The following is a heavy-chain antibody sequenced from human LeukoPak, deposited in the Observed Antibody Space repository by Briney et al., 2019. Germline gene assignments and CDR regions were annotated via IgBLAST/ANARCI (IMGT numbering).Heavy chain of an antibody. CDR3: ASLQLVRGAITQNWFDP. CDR1: GFTFSSYA. Sequence: GGSLRLSCAASGFTFSSYAMHWVRQAPGKGLEGVAVISYDGSNKYYADSVKGRCTISRDNSKNTLYLQMNSLRAEDTAVYYCASLQLVRGAITQNWFDPWGQGTLVTVSS. CDR2: ISYDGSNK. J-gene: IGHJ5*02. V-gene: IGHV3-30-3*01. D-gene: IGHD3-10*01.